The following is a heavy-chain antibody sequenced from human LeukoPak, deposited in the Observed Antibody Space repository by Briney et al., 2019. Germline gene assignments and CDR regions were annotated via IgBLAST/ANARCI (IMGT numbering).Heavy chain of an antibody. J-gene: IGHJ4*02. CDR3: ARGTMADY. Sequence: SETLSLTCAVYGRSFSGYYWSWIRQPPGKGLEWIGEINHSGSTNYNPSLKSRVTISVDTSKNQFSLKLSSVTAADTAVYYCARGTMADYWGQGTLVTVSS. V-gene: IGHV4-34*01. CDR1: GRSFSGYY. D-gene: IGHD3-10*01. CDR2: INHSGST.